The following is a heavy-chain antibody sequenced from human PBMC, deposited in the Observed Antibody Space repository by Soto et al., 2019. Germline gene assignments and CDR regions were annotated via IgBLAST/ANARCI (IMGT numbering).Heavy chain of an antibody. J-gene: IGHJ4*02. V-gene: IGHV3-30*18. CDR1: GFTFSDYA. D-gene: IGHD6-19*01. CDR2: VSHDGRNT. Sequence: VQLVESGGGVVQPGRSLRLSCAASGFTFSDYAMHWVRQAPGKGLEWVAVVSHDGRNTHYADSVKGRFTISRDSSKNTVSLEMTSLRAEDTSVYYCAKWGRQWLVTSDFNYWGQGALFTVSS. CDR3: AKWGRQWLVTSDFNY.